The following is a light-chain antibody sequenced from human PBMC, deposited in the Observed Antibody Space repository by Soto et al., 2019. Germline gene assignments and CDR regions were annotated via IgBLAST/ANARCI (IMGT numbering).Light chain of an antibody. Sequence: EFVLTQSPATLSLSPGERATLYCRASQSVSSSYLAWYQLKPGQAPRLLIYGASSRATGIPDRFSGSGSGTDFTLTISRLEPEDFAVYYCQQYAGSPPWTFGQGTKVDIK. CDR2: GAS. J-gene: IGKJ1*01. CDR1: QSVSSSY. CDR3: QQYAGSPPWT. V-gene: IGKV3-20*01.